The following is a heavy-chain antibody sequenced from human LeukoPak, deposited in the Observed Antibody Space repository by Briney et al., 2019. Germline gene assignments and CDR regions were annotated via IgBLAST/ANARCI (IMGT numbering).Heavy chain of an antibody. Sequence: GGALRLCCGASGFPFDDYAIHWVRQAPGKGLEWVSGIRWNSGSIGYAYCVKGRFTISRHNAKNSLYLQMNSLRAEATALYYCAKGAVAAAFYWYFDLWGRGTLVTVSS. CDR1: GFPFDDYA. D-gene: IGHD6-19*01. CDR2: IRWNSGSI. CDR3: AKGAVAAAFYWYFDL. J-gene: IGHJ2*01. V-gene: IGHV3-9*01.